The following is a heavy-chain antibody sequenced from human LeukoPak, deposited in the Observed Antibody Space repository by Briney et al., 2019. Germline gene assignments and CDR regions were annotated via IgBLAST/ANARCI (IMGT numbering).Heavy chain of an antibody. Sequence: SETLSLTCSVSGGFISSSSYYWGWIRQPPGKGLEWIGSIYYSGTTYYNPSLKSRVTISVDTSKNQFSLKLSSVTAADTAVYYCASHQYYDLPGGAFDIWGQGTMVTVSS. J-gene: IGHJ3*02. D-gene: IGHD3-3*01. CDR3: ASHQYYDLPGGAFDI. CDR1: GGFISSSSYY. V-gene: IGHV4-39*01. CDR2: IYYSGTT.